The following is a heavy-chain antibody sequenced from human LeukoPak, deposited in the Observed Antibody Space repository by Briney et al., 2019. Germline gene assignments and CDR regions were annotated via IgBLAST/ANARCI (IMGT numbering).Heavy chain of an antibody. J-gene: IGHJ4*02. V-gene: IGHV3-30*18. D-gene: IGHD3-22*01. CDR1: GFTFSSYG. Sequence: GGSLRLSCAASGFTFSSYGMHWVRQAPGKGLEWVAVISYDGSNKYYADSVKGRFTISRDNSKNTLYLQMNSLRAEDTAVYYCAKDHDYYDSSGYFPYWGQGTLVTVSS. CDR3: AKDHDYYDSSGYFPY. CDR2: ISYDGSNK.